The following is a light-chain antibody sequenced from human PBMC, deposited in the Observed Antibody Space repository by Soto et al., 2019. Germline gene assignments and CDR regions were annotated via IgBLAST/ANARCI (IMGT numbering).Light chain of an antibody. CDR3: CSYAGSPYV. Sequence: VLTQPASVSVSPGQSITISCTGTSSDVGSYNLVSWYQQHPGKAPKLMIYEGSKRPSGVSNRFSGSKSGNTASLTISGLQAEDEADYYCCSYAGSPYVFGTGTKVTVL. CDR2: EGS. J-gene: IGLJ1*01. V-gene: IGLV2-23*01. CDR1: SSDVGSYNL.